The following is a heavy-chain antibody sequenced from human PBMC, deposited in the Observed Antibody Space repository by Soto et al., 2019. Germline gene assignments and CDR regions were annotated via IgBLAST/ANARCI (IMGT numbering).Heavy chain of an antibody. CDR1: GFTFSSYE. V-gene: IGHV3-48*03. J-gene: IGHJ4*02. D-gene: IGHD2-8*02. CDR3: ARGYCTSSACHWNFDY. CDR2: ITSTGSTR. Sequence: GGSLRLSCAASGFTFSSYEMNWVRQAPGKGLEWVSDITSTGSTRYYADSVKGRFTISRENAKNSLYLQMNSLRAEDTAVYYCARGYCTSSACHWNFDYWGQGTLVTVSS.